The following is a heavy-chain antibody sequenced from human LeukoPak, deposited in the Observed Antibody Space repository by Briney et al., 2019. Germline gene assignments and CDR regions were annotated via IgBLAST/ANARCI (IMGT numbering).Heavy chain of an antibody. CDR2: INPSGGST. D-gene: IGHD3-16*02. CDR3: ARGPYRAVLSNFDY. CDR1: GYTLTELS. Sequence: ASVKVSCKVSGYTLTELSMHWVRQAPGQGLEWMGIINPSGGSTSYAQKFQGRVTMTRDTSTSTVYMELSSLRSEDTAVYYCARGPYRAVLSNFDYWGQGTLVTVSS. J-gene: IGHJ4*02. V-gene: IGHV1-46*01.